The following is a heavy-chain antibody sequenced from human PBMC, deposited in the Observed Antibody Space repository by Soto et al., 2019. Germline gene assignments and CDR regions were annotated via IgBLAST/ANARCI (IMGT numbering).Heavy chain of an antibody. Sequence: QITLKESGPTLVKPTQTLTLTCTFSGFSLSTSGVGVGWIRQPPGKALEWLALIYWDDDKRYSPSLKSRLTIAKDTSKNQVVLTMTNMDPVDTATYYCGHRPTDIGVVPAAIGDWFYPWGQGTLVTVSA. D-gene: IGHD2-2*01. CDR2: IYWDDDK. CDR3: GHRPTDIGVVPAAIGDWFYP. CDR1: GFSLSTSGVG. V-gene: IGHV2-5*02. J-gene: IGHJ5*02.